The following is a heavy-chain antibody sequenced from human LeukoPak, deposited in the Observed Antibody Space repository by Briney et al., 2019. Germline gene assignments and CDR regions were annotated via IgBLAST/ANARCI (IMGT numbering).Heavy chain of an antibody. D-gene: IGHD5-12*01. Sequence: GGSLRLSCAASGFTFSSYWMHWVRQAPGKGLVWVSRINSDGSSTSYADSVKGRFTISRDNAKNTLYLQMNSLRAEDTAVYYCARANSGYSGYEPNYFDYWGQGTLVTVSS. CDR2: INSDGSST. J-gene: IGHJ4*02. CDR3: ARANSGYSGYEPNYFDY. CDR1: GFTFSSYW. V-gene: IGHV3-74*01.